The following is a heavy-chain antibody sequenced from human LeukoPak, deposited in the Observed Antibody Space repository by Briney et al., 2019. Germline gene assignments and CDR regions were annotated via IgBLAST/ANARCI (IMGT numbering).Heavy chain of an antibody. CDR2: IYGSGTI. CDR1: GGSIRSYY. D-gene: IGHD3-10*01. J-gene: IGHJ5*02. CDR3: ARDSGTTGEVKFDP. Sequence: SETLSLTCTVSGGSIRSYYWSWIRQPAGKGLEWIGRIYGSGTITYNPSLKSRVSMSVDTSRNQFSLNLRYVTAADTAVYYCARDSGTTGEVKFDPWGQGALVTVSS. V-gene: IGHV4-4*07.